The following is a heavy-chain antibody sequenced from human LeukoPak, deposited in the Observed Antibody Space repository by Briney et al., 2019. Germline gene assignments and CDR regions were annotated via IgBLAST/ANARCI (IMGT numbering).Heavy chain of an antibody. Sequence: PGRSLRLSCAASGFTFSSYGMHWVRQAPGKGLEWVAVIWYDGSNKYYADSVKGRFTISRDNSENTLYLQMNSLRAEDTAVYYCAKDQRRDGYNFHYWGQGTLVTVSS. CDR2: IWYDGSNK. CDR1: GFTFSSYG. J-gene: IGHJ4*02. D-gene: IGHD5-24*01. CDR3: AKDQRRDGYNFHY. V-gene: IGHV3-33*06.